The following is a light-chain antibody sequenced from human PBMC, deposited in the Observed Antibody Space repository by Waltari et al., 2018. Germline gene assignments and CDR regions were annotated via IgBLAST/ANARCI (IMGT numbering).Light chain of an antibody. CDR2: GGS. V-gene: IGKV2-40*01. CDR1: QSLLHSNGNTY. CDR3: VQSIAFPLT. Sequence: DIVMTQTPLSLPITPGEPASISCRSSQSLLHSNGNTYLHWYLQKPGPSPQLLIYGGSNRASGVPDRFSGSASGTDFTLKISKVEAEDVGVYYCVQSIAFPLTFGGGTKVEIK. J-gene: IGKJ4*01.